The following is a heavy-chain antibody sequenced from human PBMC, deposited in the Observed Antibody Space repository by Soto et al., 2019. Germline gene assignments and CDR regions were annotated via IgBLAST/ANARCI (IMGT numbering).Heavy chain of an antibody. CDR3: AKGTGYCTSNNCWLWFDP. V-gene: IGHV3-23*01. Sequence: GSLRLSCAASGFTFNSFAMTWVRQAPGKGLEWVSIISDSGSSTYYTDSVKGRFTISRDNSKNTLYLQMNSLRAEDTAVYYCAKGTGYCTSNNCWLWFDPWGQGTLVTVSS. D-gene: IGHD2-2*01. CDR1: GFTFNSFA. J-gene: IGHJ5*02. CDR2: ISDSGSST.